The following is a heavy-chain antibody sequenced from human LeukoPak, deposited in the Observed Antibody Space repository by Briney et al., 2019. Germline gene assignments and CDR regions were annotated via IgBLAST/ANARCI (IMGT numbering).Heavy chain of an antibody. Sequence: PSETLSLTCTVSGGSISRYYWSWIRQPPGNGLEWIGYIYYSGTTNYNPSLKNRVTISVDTSNNQFSLRLSSMTAADTAVYYCARSPYYYGSGSYFDYWGQGTLVTVSS. CDR1: GGSISRYY. J-gene: IGHJ4*02. V-gene: IGHV4-59*12. D-gene: IGHD3-10*01. CDR3: ARSPYYYGSGSYFDY. CDR2: IYYSGTT.